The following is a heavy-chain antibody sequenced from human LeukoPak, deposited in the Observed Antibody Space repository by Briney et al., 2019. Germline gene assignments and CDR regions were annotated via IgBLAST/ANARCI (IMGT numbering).Heavy chain of an antibody. CDR2: ISSSSSYI. V-gene: IGHV3-21*01. CDR3: ARGRDSSGGGFDY. J-gene: IGHJ4*02. CDR1: GFTFSSYS. Sequence: GGSLGLSCAASGFTFSSYSMNWVRQAPGKGLEWVSSISSSSSYIYYADSVKGRFTISRDNAKNSLHLQMNSLRAEDTAVYYCARGRDSSGGGFDYWGQGTLVTVSS. D-gene: IGHD6-19*01.